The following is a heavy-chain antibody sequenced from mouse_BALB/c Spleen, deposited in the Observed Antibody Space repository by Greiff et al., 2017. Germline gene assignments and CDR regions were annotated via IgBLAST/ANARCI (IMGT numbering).Heavy chain of an antibody. Sequence: EVQRVESGGDLVKPGGSLKLSCAASGFTFSSYGMSWVRQTPDKRLEWVATISSGGSYTYYPDSVKGRFTISRDNAKNTLYLQMSSLKSEDTAMYYCASLIYYDYDLFAYWGQGTLVTVSA. V-gene: IGHV5-6*01. J-gene: IGHJ3*01. CDR2: ISSGGSYT. D-gene: IGHD2-4*01. CDR1: GFTFSSYG. CDR3: ASLIYYDYDLFAY.